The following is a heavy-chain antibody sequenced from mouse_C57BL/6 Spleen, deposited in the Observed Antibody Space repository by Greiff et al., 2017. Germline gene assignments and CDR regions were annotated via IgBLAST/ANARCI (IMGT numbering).Heavy chain of an antibody. CDR2: IYPRSGNT. V-gene: IGHV1-81*01. D-gene: IGHD1-1*01. J-gene: IGHJ1*03. CDR1: GYTFTSYG. Sequence: QVQLQQSGAELARPGASVKLSCKASGYTFTSYGISWVKQRTGQGLEWIGEIYPRSGNTYYNEKFKGKATLTADKSSSTAYMGLRSLTSEDSAVYFCARGALYYGSSYGEYFDVWGTGTTVTVSS. CDR3: ARGALYYGSSYGEYFDV.